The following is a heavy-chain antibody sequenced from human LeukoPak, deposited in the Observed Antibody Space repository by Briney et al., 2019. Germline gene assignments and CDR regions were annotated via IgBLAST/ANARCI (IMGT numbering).Heavy chain of an antibody. V-gene: IGHV3-30*18. D-gene: IGHD3-16*02. CDR3: AKDGNDYVWGSYRYHYYFDY. Sequence: GRPLRLSCAASGFTFKRYGMLWVPQAPGKGLEGVAVISYDGSNKYYADSVKGRFTISRDNSKNTLYLQMNSLRAEDTAVYYCAKDGNDYVWGSYRYHYYFDYWGQGTLVTVAS. CDR1: GFTFKRYG. CDR2: ISYDGSNK. J-gene: IGHJ4*02.